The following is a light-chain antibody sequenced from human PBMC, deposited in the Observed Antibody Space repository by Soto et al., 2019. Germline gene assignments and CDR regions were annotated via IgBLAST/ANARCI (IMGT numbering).Light chain of an antibody. CDR1: SSNIGAHYD. V-gene: IGLV1-40*01. Sequence: QSVLTQPPSVSGAPGQRVTISCTGSSSNIGAHYDVHWYQQLPGTAPKLLIYGNSNRPSGVPDRFSGSKSGTSASLAITGIQAADEADYYSQSYDTSLSVYVFGTGTKVTVL. J-gene: IGLJ1*01. CDR2: GNS. CDR3: QSYDTSLSVYV.